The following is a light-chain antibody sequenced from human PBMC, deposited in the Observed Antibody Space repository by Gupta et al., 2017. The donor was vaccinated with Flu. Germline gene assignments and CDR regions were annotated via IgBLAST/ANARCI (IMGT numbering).Light chain of an antibody. Sequence: PGTLSLSPGERATLSCRASQSVGTYLAWYQQKPGQAPRLLIYGASNRATGIPDRFSGSGSGTDFILTISSLEPEDFAVYYCQQDVDSPNTFGRGTKVQIK. CDR2: GAS. V-gene: IGKV3-20*01. CDR1: QSVGTY. CDR3: QQDVDSPNT. J-gene: IGKJ4*01.